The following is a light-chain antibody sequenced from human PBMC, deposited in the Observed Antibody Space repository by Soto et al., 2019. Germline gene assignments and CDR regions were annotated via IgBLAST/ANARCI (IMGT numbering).Light chain of an antibody. CDR3: CSDAGTSGAHWV. J-gene: IGLJ3*02. V-gene: IGLV2-23*01. CDR2: EAS. Sequence: QSALTQPASVSGSPGQSITISCTGTSGDVGSYDLVSWFQHHPGRAPNLMIYEASKRPSGVSNRFSGSKSGNTASLTISGLQTEYEAHYFCCSDAGTSGAHWVFGGGTKLTVL. CDR1: SGDVGSYDL.